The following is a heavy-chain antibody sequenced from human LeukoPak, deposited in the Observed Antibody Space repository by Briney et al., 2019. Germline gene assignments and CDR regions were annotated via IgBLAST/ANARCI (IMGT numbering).Heavy chain of an antibody. J-gene: IGHJ4*02. CDR3: ARTSFWSGYYPDFDYFDY. Sequence: SETLSLTCTVSGGSISSGGYYWSWIRQHPGKGLEWIGYIYYSGSTYYNPSLKSRVTISVDTSKNQFSLKLSSVTAAGTAVYYCARTSFWSGYYPDFDYFDYWGQGTLVTVSS. CDR1: GGSISSGGYY. V-gene: IGHV4-31*03. CDR2: IYYSGST. D-gene: IGHD3-3*01.